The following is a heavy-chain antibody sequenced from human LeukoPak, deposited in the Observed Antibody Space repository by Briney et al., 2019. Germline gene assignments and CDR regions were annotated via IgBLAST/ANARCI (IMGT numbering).Heavy chain of an antibody. CDR3: ARDALFYKGGFDY. CDR1: GFTFSSYE. D-gene: IGHD2-8*01. CDR2: ISSGSSTI. J-gene: IGHJ4*02. Sequence: GGSLRLSCTASGFTFSSYEMNWARQAPGRGLEWVSYISSGSSTIYYADSVKGRFTISRDNAKNSLYLQMNSLRAEDTAVYYCARDALFYKGGFDYWGQGTLVTVSS. V-gene: IGHV3-48*03.